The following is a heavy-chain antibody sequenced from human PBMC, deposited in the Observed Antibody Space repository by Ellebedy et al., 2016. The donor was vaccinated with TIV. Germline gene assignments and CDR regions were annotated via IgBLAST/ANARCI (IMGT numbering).Heavy chain of an antibody. J-gene: IGHJ4*02. CDR3: TTGFSTAWHDHC. CDR1: GFKFSAYR. D-gene: IGHD3-3*01. CDR2: IKSKRDGETT. Sequence: GESLKISCTASGFKFSAYRVNWVRQTPGKGLEWVGRIKSKRDGETTEYAAPVKGRFTISRDDSDNMLSLQMNSLKAEDTAVYYCTTGFSTAWHDHCWGQGTLVTVSS. V-gene: IGHV3-15*07.